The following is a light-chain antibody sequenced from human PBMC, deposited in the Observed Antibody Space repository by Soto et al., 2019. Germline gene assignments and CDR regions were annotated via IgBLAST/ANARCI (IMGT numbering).Light chain of an antibody. CDR1: QSVSSN. CDR2: GAS. J-gene: IGKJ5*01. V-gene: IGKV3-15*01. CDR3: QQYNTWLIT. Sequence: EIVMTQSPATLSLSPGERATLSCRASQSVSSNLAWYQQKPGQAPRLLIYGASTRATGIPARFSGSGSGTDVTLTISSLQSEDFAVYYCQQYNTWLITFGQGTRLEIK.